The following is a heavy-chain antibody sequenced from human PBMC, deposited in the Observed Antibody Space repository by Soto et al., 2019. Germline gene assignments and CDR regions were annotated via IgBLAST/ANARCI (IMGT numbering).Heavy chain of an antibody. CDR3: ARGALAYCGGDCYRAPTFDP. CDR2: IIPIFGTA. V-gene: IGHV1-69*13. Sequence: SVKVSCKASGGTFSSYAISWVRQAPGQGLEWMGGIIPIFGTANYAQKFQGRVTITADESTSTAYMELSSLRSEDTAVYYCARGALAYCGGDCYRAPTFDPWGQGTLVTVSS. J-gene: IGHJ5*02. D-gene: IGHD2-21*02. CDR1: GGTFSSYA.